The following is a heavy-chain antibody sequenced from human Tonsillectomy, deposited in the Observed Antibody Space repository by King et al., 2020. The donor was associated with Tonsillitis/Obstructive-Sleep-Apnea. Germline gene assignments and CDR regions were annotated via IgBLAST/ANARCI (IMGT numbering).Heavy chain of an antibody. J-gene: IGHJ4*02. CDR3: VRDRRFQWSYDAPSYFDS. V-gene: IGHV3-48*02. CDR2: LSSSSQTI. Sequence: VQLVESGGASVQPGGSLRLSCAASGFDFNVYSMNWVRQAPGKGLEWVSYLSSSSQTIYYADSVRGRFTISRDNANNSLFLQMNSLRDEDTAVYYCVRDRRFQWSYDAPSYFDSWGQGFLVTVSS. D-gene: IGHD1-26*01. CDR1: GFDFNVYS.